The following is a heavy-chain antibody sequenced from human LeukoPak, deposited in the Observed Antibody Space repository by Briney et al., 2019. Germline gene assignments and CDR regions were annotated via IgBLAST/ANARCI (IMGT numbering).Heavy chain of an antibody. J-gene: IGHJ4*02. V-gene: IGHV3-30*18. CDR1: GFTFSSYG. Sequence: GGSLRLSCAASGFTFSSYGMHWVRQAPGKGLEWVAVISYDGSNKYYADSVRGRFTISRDNSKNTLYLQMNSLRAEDTAVYYCAKDGGTYDSSGYLDYWGQGTLVTVSS. CDR2: ISYDGSNK. D-gene: IGHD3-22*01. CDR3: AKDGGTYDSSGYLDY.